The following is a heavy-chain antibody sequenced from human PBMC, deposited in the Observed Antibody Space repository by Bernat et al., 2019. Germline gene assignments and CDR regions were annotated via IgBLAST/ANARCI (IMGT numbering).Heavy chain of an antibody. CDR2: ISASGGTT. J-gene: IGHJ4*02. Sequence: EVQLLESGGGLVQPGGSLRLSCAASGFTFDSYGMSWVRQAPGKGPEWVSGISASGGTTYYADSVKGRFTVSRDNSKNTVYLQMNSLRADDTAVYYCAKVQSRSGTRTYIDYWGQGTLVTVSS. V-gene: IGHV3-23*01. CDR1: GFTFDSYG. CDR3: AKVQSRSGTRTYIDY. D-gene: IGHD1-26*01.